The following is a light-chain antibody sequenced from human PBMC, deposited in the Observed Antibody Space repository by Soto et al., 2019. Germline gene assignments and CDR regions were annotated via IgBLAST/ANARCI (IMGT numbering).Light chain of an antibody. CDR3: QQRTNWPWT. CDR2: DAS. CDR1: QSVNSY. J-gene: IGKJ1*01. V-gene: IGKV3-11*01. Sequence: EIVLTQSPATLSLSPGERATLSCRASQSVNSYLAWYQQKPGQAPRLLMYDASNRANGIPARFSGSGSGTDFTLTISSLEPEDFAVYYCQQRTNWPWTFGQGTKVEIK.